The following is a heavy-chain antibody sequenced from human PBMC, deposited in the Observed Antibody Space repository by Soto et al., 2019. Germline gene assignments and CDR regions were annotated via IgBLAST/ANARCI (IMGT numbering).Heavy chain of an antibody. V-gene: IGHV1-69*02. D-gene: IGHD3-10*01. CDR2: IIPIAAIV. CDR1: GGTFSRYT. CDR3: ARGSTIVRGAPSWFDP. J-gene: IGHJ5*02. Sequence: QVQLVQSGAEVKKPGSSVKVSCKASGGTFSRYTINWVRQAPGQGLEWMGRIIPIAAIVNYTQKFQGRVTITVDKSSTTAYMELSSLRSDDTAVYYCARGSTIVRGAPSWFDPWGQGTLVTVSS.